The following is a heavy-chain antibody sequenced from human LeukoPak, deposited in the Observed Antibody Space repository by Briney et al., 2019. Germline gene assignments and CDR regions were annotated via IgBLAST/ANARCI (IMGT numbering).Heavy chain of an antibody. D-gene: IGHD5-18*01. CDR2: INWNGGST. J-gene: IGHJ4*02. CDR3: ARVLGGYSYAPFDY. V-gene: IGHV3-20*04. CDR1: GFTFDDYG. Sequence: GGSLRLSCAASGFTFDDYGMSWVRQAPGQGLEWVSVINWNGGSTGYADSVKGRFTISRDNAKNSLYLQMNSLRAEDTALYYCARVLGGYSYAPFDYWGQGTLVTVSS.